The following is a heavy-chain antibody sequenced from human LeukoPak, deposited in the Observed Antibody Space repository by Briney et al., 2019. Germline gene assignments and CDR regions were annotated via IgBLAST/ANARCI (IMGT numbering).Heavy chain of an antibody. Sequence: PGGSLRLSCAASGFSVSSSYMSWVRQAPGKGLEWVSVIYSDSNTYYADSVKGRFTISRDNSKNTLYLQMNSLRAEDTAVYYCARHSSSVPYYYHGLDVWGQGTTVTVSS. J-gene: IGHJ6*02. D-gene: IGHD6-6*01. CDR2: IYSDSNT. CDR3: ARHSSSVPYYYHGLDV. CDR1: GFSVSSSY. V-gene: IGHV3-53*01.